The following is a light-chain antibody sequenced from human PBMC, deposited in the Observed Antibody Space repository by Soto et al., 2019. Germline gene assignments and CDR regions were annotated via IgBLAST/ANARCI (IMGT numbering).Light chain of an antibody. Sequence: QSALTQPASVSGSPGQSITISCTGTSSDVGGYNYVSWYQQHPGKAPKLMIYDVSNRPSGVSNRFSGSKSGNTASLTISWLQAEDEDDYYCRSYTSSSTLVFGGGTKVTVL. CDR2: DVS. J-gene: IGLJ2*01. CDR3: RSYTSSSTLV. CDR1: SSDVGGYNY. V-gene: IGLV2-14*01.